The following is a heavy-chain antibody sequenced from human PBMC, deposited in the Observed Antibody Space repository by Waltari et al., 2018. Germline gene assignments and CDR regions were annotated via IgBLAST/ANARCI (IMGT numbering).Heavy chain of an antibody. CDR1: GGTFSSYA. Sequence: QVQLVQSGAEVKKPGSSVKVTCRASGGTFSSYATRWYLQAPQQGLEWMGGIIPILGIANYAQKFQGRVTITADKSTSTAYMELSSLRSEDTAVYYCARAYSGYDLFDWYFDLWGRGTLVTVSS. D-gene: IGHD5-12*01. CDR2: IIPILGIA. CDR3: ARAYSGYDLFDWYFDL. V-gene: IGHV1-69*10. J-gene: IGHJ2*01.